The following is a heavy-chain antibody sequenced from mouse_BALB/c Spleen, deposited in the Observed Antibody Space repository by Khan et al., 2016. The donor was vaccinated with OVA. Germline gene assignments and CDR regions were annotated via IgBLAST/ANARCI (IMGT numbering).Heavy chain of an antibody. CDR2: VSTGGSYT. CDR3: TRLAYYYDSEGFAY. J-gene: IGHJ3*01. D-gene: IGHD1-1*01. Sequence: EVQLLETGGDLVKPGGSLKLSCAASGFTFSTYGMSWVRQTADRRLEWVATVSTGGSYTYYPDSVKGRFTISRDNAKNTLYLQMNSLKSEDTAMFYCTRLAYYYDSEGFAYWGQGTLVTVSA. V-gene: IGHV5-6*01. CDR1: GFTFSTYG.